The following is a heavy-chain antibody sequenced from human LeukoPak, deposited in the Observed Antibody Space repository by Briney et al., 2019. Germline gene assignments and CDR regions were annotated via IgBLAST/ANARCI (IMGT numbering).Heavy chain of an antibody. CDR2: ISSSSSYI. CDR3: AKDWEAAAPDY. D-gene: IGHD6-13*01. V-gene: IGHV3-21*01. CDR1: GFTFSSYS. J-gene: IGHJ4*02. Sequence: GGSLRLSCAASGFTFSSYSMNWVRQAPGKGLEWVSSISSSSSYIYYADSVKGRFTISRDNSKNTLYLQMNSLRAEDTAVYYCAKDWEAAAPDYWGQGTLVTVSS.